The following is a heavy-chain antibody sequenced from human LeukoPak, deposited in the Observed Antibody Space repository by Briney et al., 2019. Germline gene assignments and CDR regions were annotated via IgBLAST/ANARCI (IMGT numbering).Heavy chain of an antibody. CDR2: INGDGSTT. CDR3: ARVYGDYAAFDI. V-gene: IGHV3-74*01. Sequence: PGGSLRLSCAASGFTFSSYWMHWVRQAPGKGLVWVSHINGDGSTTSYADSVKGRFTISRDNAKNSLYLQMNSLRAEDTAVYYCARVYGDYAAFDIWGQGTMVTVSS. D-gene: IGHD4-17*01. CDR1: GFTFSSYW. J-gene: IGHJ3*02.